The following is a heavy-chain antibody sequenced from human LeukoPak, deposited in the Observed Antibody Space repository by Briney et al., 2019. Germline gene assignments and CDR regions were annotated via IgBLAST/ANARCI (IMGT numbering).Heavy chain of an antibody. V-gene: IGHV1-58*02. CDR2: IVVGSGNT. Sequence: SVKVSCKASGFTFTSSAMQWVRQARGQRPEWIGWIVVGSGNTNYAQKFQERVTITRDMSTSTAYMELSSLRSEDTAVYYCAARLIAVAGGIDCWGQGTLVTVSS. J-gene: IGHJ4*02. D-gene: IGHD6-19*01. CDR1: GFTFTSSA. CDR3: AARLIAVAGGIDC.